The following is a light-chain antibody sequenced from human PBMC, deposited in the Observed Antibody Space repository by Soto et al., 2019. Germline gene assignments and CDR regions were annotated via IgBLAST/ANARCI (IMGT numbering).Light chain of an antibody. CDR3: SSYTSSSTF. J-gene: IGLJ2*01. Sequence: QSALTQPASVSGSPGQSITISCTGTSSDVGGYNYVSWYQQHPGKAPKLMIYDVSNRPSGVSNRFSGSKSGNTASLTISGLQAEDEADYYCSSYTSSSTFFGGGTTLTVL. V-gene: IGLV2-14*01. CDR1: SSDVGGYNY. CDR2: DVS.